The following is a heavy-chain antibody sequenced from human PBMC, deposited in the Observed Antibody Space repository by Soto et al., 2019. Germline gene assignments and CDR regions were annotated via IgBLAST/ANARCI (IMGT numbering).Heavy chain of an antibody. D-gene: IGHD3-10*01. Sequence: QITLKESGPTLVKPTQTLTLTCTFSGFSLSTSGVGVGWIRQPPGKALECLALIYWDDDERYSPSLRSRLTITKDTSKNQVVLTMTNMDPVDTATYYCVHRRFGNYGSDHWGQGALVTVSS. CDR2: IYWDDDE. J-gene: IGHJ4*02. CDR3: VHRRFGNYGSDH. V-gene: IGHV2-5*02. CDR1: GFSLSTSGVG.